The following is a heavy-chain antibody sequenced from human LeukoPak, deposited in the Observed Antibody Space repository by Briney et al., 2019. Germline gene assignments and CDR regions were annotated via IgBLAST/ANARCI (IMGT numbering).Heavy chain of an antibody. CDR1: GFPLKSNY. V-gene: IGHV3-72*01. CDR2: IRNKANSYTT. CDR3: TRSRMGVLSDC. Sequence: PGGSLRLSFAASGFPLKSNYMSWGRQAPGKGLEWVCRIRNKANSYTTEYAASVRGRFTVSRDDSKNSLHLQMNSLKTEDTAVYYCTRSRMGVLSDCWGQGTLVTVSS. J-gene: IGHJ4*02. D-gene: IGHD3-10*01.